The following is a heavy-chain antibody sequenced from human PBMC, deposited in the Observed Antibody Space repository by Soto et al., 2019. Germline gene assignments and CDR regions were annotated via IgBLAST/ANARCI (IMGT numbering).Heavy chain of an antibody. CDR2: IYYSGST. J-gene: IGHJ5*02. Sequence: PSETLSLTCTVSGGSISSYYWSWIRQPPGKGLEWIGYIYYSGSTNYNPSLKSRVTISVDTSKNQFSLKLSSVTAADTAVYYCARLEVRGVANWFDPWGQGTLDTVSS. CDR3: ARLEVRGVANWFDP. V-gene: IGHV4-59*08. D-gene: IGHD3-10*01. CDR1: GGSISSYY.